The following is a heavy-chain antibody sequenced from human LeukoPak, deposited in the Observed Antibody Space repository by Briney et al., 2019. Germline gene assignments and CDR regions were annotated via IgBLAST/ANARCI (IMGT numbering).Heavy chain of an antibody. CDR2: ISSNGGST. Sequence: GGSLRLSCAASGFTFSSYAMHRVRQAPGKGLVYVSAISSNGGSTYYENSVKGRFTISRDNSKNTLYLQMGSLRAEDMAVYYCARGYCAGGVCYRYFDPWGQGTLVTVSS. D-gene: IGHD2-8*02. J-gene: IGHJ4*02. CDR3: ARGYCAGGVCYRYFDP. V-gene: IGHV3-64*01. CDR1: GFTFSSYA.